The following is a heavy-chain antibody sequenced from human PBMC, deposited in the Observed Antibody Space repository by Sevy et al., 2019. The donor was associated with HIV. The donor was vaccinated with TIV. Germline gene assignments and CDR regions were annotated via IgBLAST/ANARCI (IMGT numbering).Heavy chain of an antibody. CDR2: ISAYNGNT. CDR1: GYTFTSYG. J-gene: IGHJ6*02. D-gene: IGHD1-26*01. V-gene: IGHV1-18*01. Sequence: ASVKVSCKASGYTFTSYGISWVRQAPGQGLEWMGWISAYNGNTNYAQKLQGRVTMTTDTSTSTANMELRSLRSDDTAVYYCAREGAGATKDYYYYGMDVWGQGTTVTVSS. CDR3: AREGAGATKDYYYYGMDV.